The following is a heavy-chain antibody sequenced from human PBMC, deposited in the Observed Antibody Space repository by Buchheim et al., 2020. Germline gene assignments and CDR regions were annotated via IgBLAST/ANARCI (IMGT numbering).Heavy chain of an antibody. Sequence: EVQLLESGGGLVQPGESLRLSCAASGFTLSTYAMSWVRQAPGKGLEWVSSIATGTYYADPVKGRFTISRDNSKKTLFLQMRSLTTEDTALYYCAKRGTSGTYYFESWGQGAL. CDR2: SIATGT. CDR1: GFTLSTYA. J-gene: IGHJ4*02. D-gene: IGHD1-26*01. V-gene: IGHV3-23*01. CDR3: AKRGTSGTYYFES.